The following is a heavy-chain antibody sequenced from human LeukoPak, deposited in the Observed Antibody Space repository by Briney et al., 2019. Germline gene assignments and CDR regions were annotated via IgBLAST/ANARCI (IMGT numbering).Heavy chain of an antibody. CDR3: ARGPAATGY. J-gene: IGHJ4*02. Sequence: GGSLRLSCAASGLTVSSNYMSWVRQAPGKGLEWVSVIYSGDSTYYADSVKGRFTISRDNSKNPLYLQMNSLRAEDTAVYYCARGPAATGYWGQGTLVTVSS. D-gene: IGHD2-2*01. CDR1: GLTVSSNY. V-gene: IGHV3-53*01. CDR2: IYSGDST.